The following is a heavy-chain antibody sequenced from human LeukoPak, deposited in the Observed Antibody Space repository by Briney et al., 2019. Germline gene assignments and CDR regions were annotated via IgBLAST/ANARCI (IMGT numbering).Heavy chain of an antibody. V-gene: IGHV3-23*01. CDR1: GFTFSSYA. D-gene: IGHD1-26*01. CDR3: AKPFESGSYWGDYYYYYGMDV. CDR2: ISGSGGST. Sequence: GGSLRLSCSASGFTFSSYAMSWVRQAPGKGLEWVSAISGSGGSTYYADSVKGRFTISRDNSKNTLYLQMNSLRAEDTAVYYCAKPFESGSYWGDYYYYYGMDVWGQGTTVTVSS. J-gene: IGHJ6*02.